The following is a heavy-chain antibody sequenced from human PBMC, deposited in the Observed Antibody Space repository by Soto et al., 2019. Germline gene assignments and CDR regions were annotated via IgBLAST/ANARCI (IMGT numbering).Heavy chain of an antibody. V-gene: IGHV1-69*13. CDR2: IIPIFGTA. CDR3: AGTPHWGSYEQTDF. CDR1: GGTFSSYA. J-gene: IGHJ4*02. D-gene: IGHD3-16*01. Sequence: SVKVSCKASGGTFSSYAISWVRQAPGQGLEWMGGIIPIFGTANYAQKFQGRVTITADESTSTAYMELSSLRSEDTAVYYCAGTPHWGSYEQTDFCGQGTPVTVSS.